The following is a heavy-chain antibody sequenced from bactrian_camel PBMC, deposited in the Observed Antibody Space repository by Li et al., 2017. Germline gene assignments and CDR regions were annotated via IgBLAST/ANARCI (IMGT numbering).Heavy chain of an antibody. Sequence: HVQLVESGGGSVQTGGSLRLSCLASNSLPNNYCMGWFRQAPGKEREGVANLDNGDGSTKYADPVKGRFTISKDNAKNTLYLQMDSLKPEDTAMYYCAADRGYGLGCDDGSGYWGQGTQVTV. CDR1: NSLPNNYC. J-gene: IGHJ6*01. D-gene: IGHD3*01. V-gene: IGHV3S26*01. CDR3: AADRGYGLGCDDGSGY. CDR2: LDNGDGST.